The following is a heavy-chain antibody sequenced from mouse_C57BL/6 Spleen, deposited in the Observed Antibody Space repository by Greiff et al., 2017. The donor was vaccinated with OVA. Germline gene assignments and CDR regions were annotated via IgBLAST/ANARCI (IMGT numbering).Heavy chain of an antibody. CDR1: GYTFTSYW. J-gene: IGHJ4*01. Sequence: QVQLQQPGTELVKPGASVKLSCKASGYTFTSYWMHWVKQRPGQGLEWIGNINPSNGGTNYNEKFKSKATLTVDKSSSTAYMQLSSLTSEDSAVYYCAREGYGYDSYYYAMDYWGQGTSVTVSS. V-gene: IGHV1-53*01. CDR3: AREGYGYDSYYYAMDY. CDR2: INPSNGGT. D-gene: IGHD2-2*01.